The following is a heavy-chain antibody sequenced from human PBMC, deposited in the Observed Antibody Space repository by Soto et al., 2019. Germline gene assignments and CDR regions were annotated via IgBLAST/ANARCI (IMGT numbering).Heavy chain of an antibody. Sequence: APVKVSCKASGYTFTGYYMHWVRQAPGQGLEWMGWINPNSGGTNYAQKFQGRVTMTRDTSISTAYMELSRLRSDDTAVYYCASLSYSSSWQSSYYGMDVWGQGTTVTVSS. D-gene: IGHD6-13*01. CDR1: GYTFTGYY. J-gene: IGHJ6*02. CDR2: INPNSGGT. V-gene: IGHV1-2*02. CDR3: ASLSYSSSWQSSYYGMDV.